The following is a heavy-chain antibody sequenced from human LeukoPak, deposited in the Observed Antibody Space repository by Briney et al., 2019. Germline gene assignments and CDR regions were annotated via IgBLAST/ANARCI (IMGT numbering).Heavy chain of an antibody. Sequence: GGSLRLSCAGSGSTFSASSMHWVRQASGKGLEWIGRIRSRANSYRTIYPESMQCSFTIARDESKNTAYLQMSSLTTEDTAVYYCTRLEDIVGRYSWFACGGQGTLVTVSS. D-gene: IGHD2-15*01. V-gene: IGHV3-73*01. CDR3: TRLEDIVGRYSWFAC. CDR2: IRSRANSYRT. CDR1: GSTFSASS. J-gene: IGHJ5*01.